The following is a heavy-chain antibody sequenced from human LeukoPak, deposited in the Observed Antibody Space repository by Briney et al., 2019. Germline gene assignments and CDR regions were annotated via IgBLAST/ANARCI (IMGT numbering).Heavy chain of an antibody. CDR2: TYYRSKWYN. D-gene: IGHD6-13*01. V-gene: IGHV6-1*01. CDR3: ARASSWSPNFYYYYYYGMDV. Sequence: SQTLSLTCAISGDSVSSNSAAWNWLRQSPSRGLEWLGRTYYRSKWYNDYAVSVKSRITINPDTSKNQFSLQLNSVTPEDTAVYYCARASSWSPNFYYYYYYGMDVWGQGTTVTVSS. CDR1: GDSVSSNSAA. J-gene: IGHJ6*02.